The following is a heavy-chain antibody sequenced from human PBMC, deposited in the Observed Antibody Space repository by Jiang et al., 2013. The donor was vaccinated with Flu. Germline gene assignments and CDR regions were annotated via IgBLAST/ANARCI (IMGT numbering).Heavy chain of an antibody. CDR2: IYYGGNT. V-gene: IGHV4-59*02. CDR3: ARRRVRGTDDAFDI. J-gene: IGHJ3*02. D-gene: IGHD3-10*01. CDR1: SGSVTAYS. Sequence: SLTCSVSSGSVTAYSWSWLRQPPGKRLECIGFIYYGGNTDYAPSLKSRVTMSVDTSKNQFSLRLSSVTAADTAIYYCARRRVRGTDDAFDIWGQGTIVTVSS.